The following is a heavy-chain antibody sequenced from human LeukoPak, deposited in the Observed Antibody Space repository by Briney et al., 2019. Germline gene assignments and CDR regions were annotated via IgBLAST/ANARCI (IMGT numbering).Heavy chain of an antibody. CDR1: GFTFSNYW. V-gene: IGHV3-7*03. J-gene: IGHJ4*02. CDR3: ARDSLIQYGSGSYWGFDY. Sequence: HPGGSLRLSCAASGFTFSNYWMSWVRQAPGKGPEWGGDIKTDGSDKYYVGSVKGRFTISRDNAKNSLYMKMNSLRAEDTAVYYCARDSLIQYGSGSYWGFDYWGQGILVTVSS. CDR2: IKTDGSDK. D-gene: IGHD3-10*01.